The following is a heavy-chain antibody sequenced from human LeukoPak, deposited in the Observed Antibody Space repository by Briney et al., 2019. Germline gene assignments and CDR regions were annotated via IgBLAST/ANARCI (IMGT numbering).Heavy chain of an antibody. J-gene: IGHJ4*02. CDR2: IYYSGST. CDR1: GGSISSYY. Sequence: SETLSLTCTVSGGSISSYYWSWIRQPPGKGLEWIGYIYYSGSTNYNPSLKGRVTISVDTSKNQFSLKLSSVTAADTAVYYCARSPPYSGSYYVDYWGQGTLVTVSS. D-gene: IGHD1-26*01. V-gene: IGHV4-59*08. CDR3: ARSPPYSGSYYVDY.